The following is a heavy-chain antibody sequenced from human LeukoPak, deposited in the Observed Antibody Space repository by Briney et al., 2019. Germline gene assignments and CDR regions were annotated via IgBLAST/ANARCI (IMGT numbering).Heavy chain of an antibody. CDR2: IYYSGST. CDR1: GGSISSGGYY. V-gene: IGHV4-31*03. Sequence: ASETLSLTCTVSGGSISSGGYYWSWIRQHPGKGLEWIGYIYYSGSTYYNPSLKSRVTISVDTSKNQFSLKLSSVTAADTAVYYCARGLYGSGSYYIDYWGQGTLVTVSS. CDR3: ARGLYGSGSYYIDY. J-gene: IGHJ4*02. D-gene: IGHD3-10*01.